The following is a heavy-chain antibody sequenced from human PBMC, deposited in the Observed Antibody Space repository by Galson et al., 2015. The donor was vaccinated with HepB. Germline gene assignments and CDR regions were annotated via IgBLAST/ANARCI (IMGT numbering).Heavy chain of an antibody. D-gene: IGHD3-16*01. Sequence: SVKVSCKASGYTFTSYGISWVRQAPGQGLEWMGWISAYNGNTNYAQKLQGRVTMTTDTSTSTAYMELRSLRSDDTAVYYCARDRYLWGYRDGMDVWGQGTTVTVSS. V-gene: IGHV1-18*01. J-gene: IGHJ6*02. CDR3: ARDRYLWGYRDGMDV. CDR1: GYTFTSYG. CDR2: ISAYNGNT.